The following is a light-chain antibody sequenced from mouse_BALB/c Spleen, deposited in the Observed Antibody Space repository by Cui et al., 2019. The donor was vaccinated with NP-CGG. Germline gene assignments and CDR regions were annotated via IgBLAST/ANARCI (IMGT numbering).Light chain of an antibody. CDR2: GTN. J-gene: IGLJ1*01. CDR1: TGAVTTSNY. Sequence: HACVPQDSALTTSPGETVTLTCRSSTGAVTTSNYANWVQEKPDHLFTGLIGGTNNRVPGVPARFSGSLIGDKAALTITGAQTEDEAIYFCALWYSNHWVFGGGTKLTVL. CDR3: ALWYSNHWV. V-gene: IGLV1*01.